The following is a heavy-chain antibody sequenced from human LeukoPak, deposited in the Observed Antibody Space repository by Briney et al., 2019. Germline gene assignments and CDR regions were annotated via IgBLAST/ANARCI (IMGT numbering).Heavy chain of an antibody. Sequence: SVKVSCKASGGTFSSYAISWVRQAPGQVLEWMGGIVPIFGTANYAQKFQGRVTITADESTSTAYMELSSLRSEDTAVYYCARVRLDYYYGMDVWGKGTTVTVSS. J-gene: IGHJ6*04. D-gene: IGHD6-19*01. V-gene: IGHV1-69*13. CDR3: ARVRLDYYYGMDV. CDR1: GGTFSSYA. CDR2: IVPIFGTA.